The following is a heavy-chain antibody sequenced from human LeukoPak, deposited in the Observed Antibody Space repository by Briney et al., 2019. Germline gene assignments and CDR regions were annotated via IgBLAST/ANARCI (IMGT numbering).Heavy chain of an antibody. CDR2: VYYSGSS. V-gene: IGHV4-31*03. Sequence: SETLSLTCTVSGSSVSSDEYYWGWVRQHPGKGLEWIGYVYYSGSSYYIPSLESRVTMSVEVSKNQFSLELRSVTAADTAVYYCARVKVLRFLEWFLDFWGQGALVTVSS. CDR3: ARVKVLRFLEWFLDF. CDR1: GSSVSSDEYY. J-gene: IGHJ4*02. D-gene: IGHD3-3*01.